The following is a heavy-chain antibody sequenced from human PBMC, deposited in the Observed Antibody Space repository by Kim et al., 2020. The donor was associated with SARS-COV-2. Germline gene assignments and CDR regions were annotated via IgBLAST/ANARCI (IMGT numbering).Heavy chain of an antibody. CDR3: ARLLRTSVSTSYYFYGMDV. D-gene: IGHD3-22*01. CDR2: INTNTGNP. CDR1: GYTFTRYS. V-gene: IGHV7-4-1*02. J-gene: IGHJ6*02. Sequence: ASVKVSCKASGYTFTRYSMTWVRQAPGQGLEWMGWINTNTGNPTYGQGFTGRSVFSLDTSVSTAYLEISSLKAEDAAVYYCARLLRTSVSTSYYFYGMDVWGRGTTVTGS.